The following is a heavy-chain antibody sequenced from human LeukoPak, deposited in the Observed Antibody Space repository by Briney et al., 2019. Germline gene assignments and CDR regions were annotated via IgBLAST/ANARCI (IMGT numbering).Heavy chain of an antibody. V-gene: IGHV4-59*12. J-gene: IGHJ4*02. CDR3: ARDRPGIADRATSDY. Sequence: SETLSLTCTVSGGSISSYYWSWIRQPPGKGLEWIGYIYYSGSTNYNPSLKSRVTISVDTSKNQFSLKLSSVTAADTAVYYCARDRPGIADRATSDYWGQGTLVTVSS. CDR2: IYYSGST. D-gene: IGHD6-13*01. CDR1: GGSISSYY.